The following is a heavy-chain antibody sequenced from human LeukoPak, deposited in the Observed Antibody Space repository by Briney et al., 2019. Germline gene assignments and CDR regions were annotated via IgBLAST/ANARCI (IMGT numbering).Heavy chain of an antibody. CDR3: ARDPASY. CDR2: ISFSSNTI. V-gene: IGHV3-48*01. Sequence: GGSLRLSCAASEFTFNSYSMNWVRQAPGKGLEWVSYISFSSNTIYYADSVKGRFTISRDNDKNSLYLQMNNLRAEDTAMYYCARDPASYWGRGTLVTVSS. J-gene: IGHJ4*02. CDR1: EFTFNSYS.